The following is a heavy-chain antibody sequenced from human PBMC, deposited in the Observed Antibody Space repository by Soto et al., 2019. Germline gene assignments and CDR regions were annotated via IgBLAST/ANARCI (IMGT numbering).Heavy chain of an antibody. CDR3: ARGDTTGTTLYYYYYGMDV. CDR2: IYYSGST. CDR1: GGSISSYY. V-gene: IGHV4-59*08. D-gene: IGHD1-1*01. J-gene: IGHJ6*02. Sequence: SETLSLTCTVSGGSISSYYWSWIRQPPGKGLEWIGYIYYSGSTNYNPSLKSRVTISVDTSKNQFSLKLSSVTAADTAVYYCARGDTTGTTLYYYYYGMDVWGQGTTVTSP.